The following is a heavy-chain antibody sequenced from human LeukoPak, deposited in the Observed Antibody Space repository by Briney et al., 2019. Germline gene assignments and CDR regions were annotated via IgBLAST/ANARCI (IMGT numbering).Heavy chain of an antibody. Sequence: GGSLRLSCAASGFTFSSYGMHWVRQAPGKGLEWVAVISYDGSNKYYADSVKGRFTISRDNSKNTLYLQLNSLRAEDTAIYYCAKGSDWNSLGYWGQGTLVTVSS. CDR3: AKGSDWNSLGY. CDR2: ISYDGSNK. J-gene: IGHJ4*02. D-gene: IGHD6-19*01. V-gene: IGHV3-30*12. CDR1: GFTFSSYG.